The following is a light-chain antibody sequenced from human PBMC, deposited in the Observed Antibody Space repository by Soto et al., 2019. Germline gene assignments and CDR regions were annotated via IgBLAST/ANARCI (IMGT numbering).Light chain of an antibody. Sequence: QSALTQPASVSGSPGHSITISCTGTNSDVGGYSYVSWFQQHPGKAPKLIIYEVSNRPSGVSIRFSGSKSGNTASLTVSGLQAEDEADYYCSSFTRSNTGVLGGGTKLTVL. CDR2: EVS. J-gene: IGLJ3*02. CDR3: SSFTRSNTGV. CDR1: NSDVGGYSY. V-gene: IGLV2-14*01.